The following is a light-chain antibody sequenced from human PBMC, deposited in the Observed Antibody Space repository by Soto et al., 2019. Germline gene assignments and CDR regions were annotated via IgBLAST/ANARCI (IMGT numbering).Light chain of an antibody. Sequence: IQMTQSASSLSASVGDRVTITCRASQAIRDELAWYQQKPGKAPNLLIYAASNLHNGVPSRFRGSGSGTDFTLTISSLQPEDFATYYCLQDYNYPRTFGQGTKVEI. CDR3: LQDYNYPRT. CDR1: QAIRDE. J-gene: IGKJ1*01. CDR2: AAS. V-gene: IGKV1-6*01.